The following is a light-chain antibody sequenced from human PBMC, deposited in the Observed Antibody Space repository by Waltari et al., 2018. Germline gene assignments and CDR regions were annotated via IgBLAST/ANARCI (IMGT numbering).Light chain of an antibody. Sequence: LVLTPSPANLSVSPGERAPPPCRASPSISNNLAWYQQKPGQAPRVLLYGASARATGIPAMFSGSRSGTEFTLTISSLQSEDFASYYCQQYNNWPPVFTFGPGTKVDF. V-gene: IGKV3-15*01. CDR2: GAS. J-gene: IGKJ3*01. CDR3: QQYNNWPPVFT. CDR1: PSISNN.